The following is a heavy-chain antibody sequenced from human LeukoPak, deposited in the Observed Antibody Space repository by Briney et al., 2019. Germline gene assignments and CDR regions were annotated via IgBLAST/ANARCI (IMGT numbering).Heavy chain of an antibody. CDR1: GYTFTSYG. V-gene: IGHV1-18*01. J-gene: IGHJ6*03. D-gene: IGHD4-17*01. CDR2: ISAYNGNT. CDR3: AKTTVTSEDYYHYYMDV. Sequence: ASVKVSCKASGYTFTSYGISWVRQAPGHGREGMGWISAYNGNTNYAQKLQGRVTMTTDTSPNTAYIDLRSLRSDDTAVYFCAKTTVTSEDYYHYYMDVWGKGTTVTVSS.